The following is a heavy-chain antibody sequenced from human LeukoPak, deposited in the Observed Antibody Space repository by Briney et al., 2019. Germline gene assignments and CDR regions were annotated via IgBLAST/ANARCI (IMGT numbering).Heavy chain of an antibody. D-gene: IGHD3-22*01. CDR1: GFTFRSYA. J-gene: IGHJ4*02. Sequence: GGSLRLSCGASGFTFRSYAMSWVRQAPGKGLEWVSAISGSGGSTYYADSVKGRFTISRDNSKNTLYLQMNSLRAEDTAVYYCAKDRYYYDSSGYFDYWGQGTLVTVSS. V-gene: IGHV3-23*01. CDR2: ISGSGGST. CDR3: AKDRYYYDSSGYFDY.